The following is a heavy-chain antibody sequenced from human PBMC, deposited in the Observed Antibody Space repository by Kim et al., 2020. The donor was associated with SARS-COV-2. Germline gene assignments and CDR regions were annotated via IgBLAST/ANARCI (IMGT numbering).Heavy chain of an antibody. Sequence: GRFTISRDNAKNSLYLQMNSLRDEDTAVYYCAREIAPGPPRWLQFGYFDYWGQGTLVTVSS. D-gene: IGHD5-12*01. J-gene: IGHJ4*02. CDR3: AREIAPGPPRWLQFGYFDY. V-gene: IGHV3-48*02.